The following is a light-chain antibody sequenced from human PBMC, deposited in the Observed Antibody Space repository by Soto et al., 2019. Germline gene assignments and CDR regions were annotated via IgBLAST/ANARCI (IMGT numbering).Light chain of an antibody. CDR2: VHSDGSH. J-gene: IGLJ3*02. CDR3: QTWGTGFQL. CDR1: RGHTSYA. V-gene: IGLV4-69*01. Sequence: QAVVTQSPSVSASLGASVKLTCTLSRGHTSYAIAWHQQQPDKGLRFLMKVHSDGSHIKGDAIPDRFSASSFGAERYLTISGLQSDDDANYYCQTWGTGFQLFGGGTKLTVL.